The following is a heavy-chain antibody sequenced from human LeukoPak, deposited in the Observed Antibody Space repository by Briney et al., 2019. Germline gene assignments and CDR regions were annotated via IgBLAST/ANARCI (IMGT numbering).Heavy chain of an antibody. J-gene: IGHJ6*04. D-gene: IGHD2-8*01. CDR3: ACTNTLDV. CDR2: IYQVGSKK. Sequence: PGGSLRLSCAASGFMFSNYWMNWVRQAPGKGLEWVANIYQVGSKKNYVDSVKGRFTISRDNAKNSLYLQMNSLRAEDTAVYYCACTNTLDVWGKGATVTVSS. CDR1: GFMFSNYW. V-gene: IGHV3-7*03.